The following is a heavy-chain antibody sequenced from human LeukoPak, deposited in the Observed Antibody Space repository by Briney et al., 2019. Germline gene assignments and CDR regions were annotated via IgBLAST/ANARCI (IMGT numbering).Heavy chain of an antibody. J-gene: IGHJ4*02. CDR2: ISRHGDIT. Sequence: GGSLRLSCAASGFTFDDYAMHWVRHTPDKGLEWVSLISRHGDITYYADSVKGRFTISRDNSENSLSLQMNSLRPEDTALYYCAKDIRASGSYSLDYWGQGTLVTVSS. D-gene: IGHD3-10*01. CDR1: GFTFDDYA. CDR3: AKDIRASGSYSLDY. V-gene: IGHV3-43*01.